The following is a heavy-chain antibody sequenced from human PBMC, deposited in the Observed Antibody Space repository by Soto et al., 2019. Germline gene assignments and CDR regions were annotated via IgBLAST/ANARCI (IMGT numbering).Heavy chain of an antibody. V-gene: IGHV3-23*01. CDR3: AKVLCSSSSCGNDC. CDR1: GFTFSSYH. D-gene: IGHD2-2*01. J-gene: IGHJ4*02. CDR2: ISGGGDIT. Sequence: PGGSLRLSCAASGFTFSSYHMTWVRQAPGKGLEWVSVISGGGDITHYADSVKGRFSISRDNSKNTLYLQLNSLRAEDTAIYYCAKVLCSSSSCGNDCWGQGTLVTVSS.